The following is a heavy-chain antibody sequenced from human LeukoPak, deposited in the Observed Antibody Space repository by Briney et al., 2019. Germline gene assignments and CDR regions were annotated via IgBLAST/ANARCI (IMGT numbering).Heavy chain of an antibody. J-gene: IGHJ4*02. D-gene: IGHD3-22*01. CDR1: GFTSSGYW. V-gene: IGHV3-7*01. CDR3: ARPLSRYYYQSTGDAY. Sequence: GGSLSLSCAASGFTSSGYWMSWVRQAPGKGLEWVANINQDGSETYYVDSVKGRFTISRDNAKNSLYLQLSSLRAEDTAVYYCARPLSRYYYQSTGDAYWGRGTLVTVSS. CDR2: INQDGSET.